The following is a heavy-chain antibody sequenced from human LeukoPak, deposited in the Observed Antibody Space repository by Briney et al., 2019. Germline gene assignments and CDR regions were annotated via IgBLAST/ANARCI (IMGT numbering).Heavy chain of an antibody. V-gene: IGHV1-18*01. CDR2: ISAYNGNT. CDR3: ARDGGTIVRGVLPN. D-gene: IGHD3-10*01. J-gene: IGHJ4*02. CDR1: GYTFTSYG. Sequence: GASVKVSCKASGYTFTSYGISWVRQAPGQGLEWLGWISAYNGNTNYAQKPQGRVTMTTDTSTSTAYMELRSLRSDDTAVDYCARDGGTIVRGVLPNWGQGTLVTVSS.